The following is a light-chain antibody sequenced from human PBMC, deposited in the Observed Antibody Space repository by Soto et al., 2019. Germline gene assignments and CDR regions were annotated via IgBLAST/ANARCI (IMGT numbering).Light chain of an antibody. CDR1: QGISSF. CDR2: AAS. V-gene: IGKV1-9*01. CDR3: QQFKSYPT. Sequence: DIQLTQSPSFLSASVGDRVTITCRASQGISSFLAWYQQKSGKAPKLLIYAASTLQSGVPSRFSGSGSGTEFTLTISSLQPEDFATYYCQQFKSYPTFGGGTKVEIK. J-gene: IGKJ4*01.